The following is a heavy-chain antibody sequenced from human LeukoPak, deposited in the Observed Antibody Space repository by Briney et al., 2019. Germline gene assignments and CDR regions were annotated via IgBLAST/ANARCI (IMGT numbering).Heavy chain of an antibody. D-gene: IGHD2-15*01. CDR1: GFTVRSDG. Sequence: SLRHSCAASGFTVRSDGMDWVRQAPGKGLEYVSAISRNGGSTYYADSVKGRFTISRDNSKNRLYLQMSSLRGEDTAVYYCVKERSRGGWIPFDYWGRGTLVTVSS. V-gene: IGHV3-64D*09. CDR3: VKERSRGGWIPFDY. CDR2: ISRNGGST. J-gene: IGHJ4*02.